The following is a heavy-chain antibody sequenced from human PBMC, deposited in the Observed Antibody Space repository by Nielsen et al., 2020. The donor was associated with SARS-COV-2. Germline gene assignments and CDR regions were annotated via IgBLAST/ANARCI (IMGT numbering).Heavy chain of an antibody. CDR2: INTNTGDP. D-gene: IGHD3-10*01. V-gene: IGHV7-4-1*02. Sequence: ASVKVSCKASGYSFNMYTMNWVRQAPGQGLEWMGWINTNTGDPMYAQDSTGRFVFSLDSSVSTAYLHISGLKPEDTAVYYCARGGIALVRGTPERFDPWGQGTLVTVSS. J-gene: IGHJ5*02. CDR1: GYSFNMYT. CDR3: ARGGIALVRGTPERFDP.